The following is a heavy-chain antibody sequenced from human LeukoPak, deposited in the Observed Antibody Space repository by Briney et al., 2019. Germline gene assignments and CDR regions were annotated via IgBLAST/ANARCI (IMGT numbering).Heavy chain of an antibody. V-gene: IGHV3-74*01. CDR1: GFTFSGYW. CDR2: INTDGSRT. J-gene: IGHJ5*02. D-gene: IGHD3-10*01. CDR3: ARVPQREYNWFDP. Sequence: GGSLRLSCVASGFTFSGYWMHWVRQAPGKGLVWVSRINTDGSRTSYADSVKGRFTISRDNAKNTVYLQMNSLRAEDTALYYCARVPQREYNWFDPWGQGTLVTVSS.